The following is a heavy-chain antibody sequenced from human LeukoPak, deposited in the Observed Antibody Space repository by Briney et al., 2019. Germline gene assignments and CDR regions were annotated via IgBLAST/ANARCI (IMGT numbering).Heavy chain of an antibody. J-gene: IGHJ4*02. Sequence: SETLSLTCTVSGGSISSSKYYWGWIRQPPGKGLEWIGTIFNNGSTHYNPSLKSRVTISVDKSKNQFSLKLSSVTAADTAVYYCARRTSYSYGPNLDYWGQGTLVTVSS. V-gene: IGHV4-39*07. CDR1: GGSISSSKYY. D-gene: IGHD5-18*01. CDR3: ARRTSYSYGPNLDY. CDR2: IFNNGST.